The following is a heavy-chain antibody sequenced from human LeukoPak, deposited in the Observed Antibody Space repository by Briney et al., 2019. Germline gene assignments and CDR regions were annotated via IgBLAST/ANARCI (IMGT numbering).Heavy chain of an antibody. J-gene: IGHJ4*02. D-gene: IGHD2-8*01. CDR3: ARLSSVSGY. V-gene: IGHV3-48*04. CDR1: GFTFSSYG. CDR2: ISSSGSTI. Sequence: GGSLRLSCAASGFTFSSYGMHWVRQAPGKGLDWVSYISSSGSTIYYADSVKGRFTISRDNAKNSLYLQMNSLRAEDTAVYYCARLSSVSGYWGQGTLVTVSS.